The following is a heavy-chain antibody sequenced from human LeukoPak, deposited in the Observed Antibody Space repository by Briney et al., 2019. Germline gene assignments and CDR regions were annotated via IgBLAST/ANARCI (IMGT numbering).Heavy chain of an antibody. CDR3: ASLIDGYNYDY. J-gene: IGHJ4*02. D-gene: IGHD5-24*01. Sequence: GRSLRLSCAASGFTFSSYAMHWVRQAPGKGLEWVAVISYDGSSKYYADSVKGRFTISRDNSKNTLCLQMNSLRAEDTAVYYCASLIDGYNYDYWGQGTLVTVSS. CDR1: GFTFSSYA. CDR2: ISYDGSSK. V-gene: IGHV3-30-3*01.